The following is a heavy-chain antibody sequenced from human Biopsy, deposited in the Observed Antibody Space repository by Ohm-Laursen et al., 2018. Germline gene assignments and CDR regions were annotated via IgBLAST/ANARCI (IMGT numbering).Heavy chain of an antibody. Sequence: GPSVTASCKASGYTLAGFGVGWVRQAPGQGLEWMGWISANSGNTNYAQKFQGRVTMTADTSTSTAYMELRSLTSDDTAIYYCARGMAVAVTLYYFDYWGQGSLLTVSS. CDR3: ARGMAVAVTLYYFDY. CDR1: GYTLAGFG. J-gene: IGHJ4*02. V-gene: IGHV1-18*01. CDR2: ISANSGNT. D-gene: IGHD6-19*01.